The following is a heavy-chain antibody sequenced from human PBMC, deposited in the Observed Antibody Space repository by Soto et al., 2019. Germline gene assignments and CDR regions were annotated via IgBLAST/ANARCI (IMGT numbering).Heavy chain of an antibody. CDR2: INAGNGNT. J-gene: IGHJ6*02. CDR3: ARGANYDYGMDV. CDR1: GYTFTSYA. V-gene: IGHV1-3*05. Sequence: QVQLVQSGAEEKKPGASVKVSCKASGYTFTSYAMHWVRQAPGQRLEWMGWINAGNGNTKYSQKFQGRVTITRDTSASTAYMELSSLRSEDTAVYYCARGANYDYGMDVWGQGTTVTVSS.